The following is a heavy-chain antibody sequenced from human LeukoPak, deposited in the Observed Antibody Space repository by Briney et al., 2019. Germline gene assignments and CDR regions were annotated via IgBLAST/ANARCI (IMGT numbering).Heavy chain of an antibody. J-gene: IGHJ3*02. Sequence: PSETLSLTCAVSGSSISSTYYWGWIRQPPGKGLEWIGSIYNSVSTYYNPSLRSRVTISVDTSKNQFSLKLRSVTAADTAVYYCARNNTRTVSGGSSRRRANAFDIWGQGTMVTVSS. CDR1: GSSISSTYY. CDR3: ARNNTRTVSGGSSRRRANAFDI. V-gene: IGHV4-38-2*01. D-gene: IGHD6-13*01. CDR2: IYNSVST.